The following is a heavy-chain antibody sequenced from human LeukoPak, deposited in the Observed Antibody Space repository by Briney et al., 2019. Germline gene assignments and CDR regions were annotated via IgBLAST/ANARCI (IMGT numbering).Heavy chain of an antibody. Sequence: SETLSLTCTVSGASISSYYWSWIRQPAGKALEWIGRIYVTGSTTYNPSLESRVTMSLDTSKNHFSLKLRSVTAADTAVYYCARDRWFGDFDYWGQGTLVTVSS. CDR3: ARDRWFGDFDY. CDR1: GASISSYY. CDR2: IYVTGST. J-gene: IGHJ4*02. D-gene: IGHD3-10*01. V-gene: IGHV4-4*07.